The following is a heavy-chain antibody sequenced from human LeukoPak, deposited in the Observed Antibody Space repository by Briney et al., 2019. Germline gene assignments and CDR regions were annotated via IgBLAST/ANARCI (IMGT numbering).Heavy chain of an antibody. J-gene: IGHJ3*02. D-gene: IGHD3-10*01. CDR2: IVVGSGNT. CDR3: AASVYGSGPDAFDI. Sequence: SVKDSCKASGFTFTSSAMRWVRQARGQRLEWIGWIVVGSGNTNYAQKFQERVTITRDMSTSTAYMELSSLRSEDTAVYYCAASVYGSGPDAFDIWGQGTMVTVSS. CDR1: GFTFTSSA. V-gene: IGHV1-58*02.